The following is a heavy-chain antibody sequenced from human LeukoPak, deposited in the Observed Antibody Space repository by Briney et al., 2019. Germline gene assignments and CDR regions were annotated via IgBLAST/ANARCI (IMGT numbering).Heavy chain of an antibody. J-gene: IGHJ6*02. CDR3: ARDADYYYGMDV. Sequence: AGGSPRLSCAASGFTLSSYAMPWVRQAPGKGLEWVAVISYDGSNKYYADSVKGRFTISRDNSKNTLYLQMNSLRAEDTAVYYCARDADYYYGMDVWGQGTTVTVSS. CDR2: ISYDGSNK. V-gene: IGHV3-30-3*01. CDR1: GFTLSSYA.